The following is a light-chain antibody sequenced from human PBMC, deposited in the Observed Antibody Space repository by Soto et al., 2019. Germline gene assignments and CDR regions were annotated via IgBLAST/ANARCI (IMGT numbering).Light chain of an antibody. CDR2: GNS. J-gene: IGLJ2*01. CDR3: QSYDSSLSGSRV. Sequence: QLVLPHRPSVSGAPGQRVTTSCTGSSSNIGAGYDVHWYQQLPGTAPKLLIYGNSNRPSGVPDRFSGSKSGTSASLAITGLQAEDEADYYCQSYDSSLSGSRVFGGGTKLTVL. V-gene: IGLV1-40*01. CDR1: SSNIGAGYD.